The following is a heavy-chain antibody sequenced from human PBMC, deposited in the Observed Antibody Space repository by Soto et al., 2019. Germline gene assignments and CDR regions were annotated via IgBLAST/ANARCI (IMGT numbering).Heavy chain of an antibody. CDR3: AKDSSSGDFDY. CDR1: GFTFSSYA. Sequence: GGSLRRSCAASGFTFSSYAMSWVRQDPGKGLEWVSAISGSGGSTYYADSVKGRFTISRDNSKNTLYLQMNSLRAEYTAVYYCAKDSSSGDFDYWGQGTLVTVSS. V-gene: IGHV3-23*01. CDR2: ISGSGGST. D-gene: IGHD6-6*01. J-gene: IGHJ4*02.